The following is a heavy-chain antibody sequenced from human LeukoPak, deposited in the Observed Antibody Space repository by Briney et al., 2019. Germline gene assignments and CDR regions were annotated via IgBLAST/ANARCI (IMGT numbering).Heavy chain of an antibody. Sequence: SETLSLTCTVSGGSITSYYWSWIRQHPGKGLEWIGYIYYSGSTYYNPSLKSRVTISVDTSKNQFSLKLSSVTAADTAVYYCARGEDTAMVLFDYWGQGTLVTVSS. CDR3: ARGEDTAMVLFDY. CDR2: IYYSGST. D-gene: IGHD5-18*01. CDR1: GGSITSYY. V-gene: IGHV4-59*06. J-gene: IGHJ4*02.